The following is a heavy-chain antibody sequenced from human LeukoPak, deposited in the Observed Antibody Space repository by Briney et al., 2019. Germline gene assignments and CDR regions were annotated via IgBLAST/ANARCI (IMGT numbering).Heavy chain of an antibody. CDR1: GFTLDDYG. CDR3: ANSRRSGYWYFDL. V-gene: IGHV3-53*01. J-gene: IGHJ2*01. D-gene: IGHD3-22*01. Sequence: PGGSLRLSCAASGFTLDDYGMSWVRQAPGKGLEWGSVMYSAGFTYYADSVKGRFTISRDNSKNTLNLQMNSLRAEDTAVYYCANSRRSGYWYFDLWGRGTLVTVSS. CDR2: MYSAGFT.